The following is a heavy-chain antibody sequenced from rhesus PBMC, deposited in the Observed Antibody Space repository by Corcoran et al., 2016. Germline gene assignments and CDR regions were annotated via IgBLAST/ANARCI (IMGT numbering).Heavy chain of an antibody. Sequence: QLQLQESGPGLVKPSETLSLTCAVSGGSISSNYWSWIRQPPGKGLEWIGRISGSGRSTDYNPSLKSPVTISTDTSKNLFSLKLGSVTAADTAVYYCARGRNYEYFEFWGQGALVTVSS. CDR2: ISGSGRST. CDR3: ARGRNYEYFEF. D-gene: IGHD1-1*01. V-gene: IGHV4-173*01. CDR1: GGSISSNY. J-gene: IGHJ1*01.